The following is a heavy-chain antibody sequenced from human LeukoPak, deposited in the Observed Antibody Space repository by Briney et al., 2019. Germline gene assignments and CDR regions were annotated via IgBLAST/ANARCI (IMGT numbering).Heavy chain of an antibody. Sequence: ASVKVSCKASGYTFTGYYMHWVRQAPGQGLEWMGWINPNSGGTNYAQKFQDRVTMTRDTSISTAYMDLSRLRSDDTAVYYCARVQSGSYQGASDIWGQGTMVTVSS. J-gene: IGHJ3*02. D-gene: IGHD1-26*01. CDR1: GYTFTGYY. CDR2: INPNSGGT. V-gene: IGHV1-2*02. CDR3: ARVQSGSYQGASDI.